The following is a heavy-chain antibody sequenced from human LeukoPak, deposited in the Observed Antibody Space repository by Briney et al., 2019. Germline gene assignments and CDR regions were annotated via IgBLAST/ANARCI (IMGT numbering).Heavy chain of an antibody. CDR2: IRYDESNE. CDR3: TKSYGANYFDS. CDR1: GFSFSSYG. V-gene: IGHV3-30*02. Sequence: GGSLRVSCSASGFSFSSYGMHWVRQAPGKGLEWVAFIRYDESNEYYADSVKGRITISRDNSKDTLYLQMNSLRVEDTAIYFCTKSYGANYFDSWGHGTLVTVSS. D-gene: IGHD4-23*01. J-gene: IGHJ4*01.